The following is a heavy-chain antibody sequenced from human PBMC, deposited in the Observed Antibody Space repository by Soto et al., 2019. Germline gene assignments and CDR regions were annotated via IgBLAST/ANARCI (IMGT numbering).Heavy chain of an antibody. Sequence: SVKVSCKASAGTFPHYGLSWVRQAPGQGLEWIGGIIPVLASTTYAQNFQGRVSIIADASTNTVYMELGSLRSDDTAVYYCACNWGNSLKNWYFDLWGRGTLVTVSS. D-gene: IGHD7-27*01. CDR2: IIPVLAST. V-gene: IGHV1-69*13. CDR3: ACNWGNSLKNWYFDL. J-gene: IGHJ2*01. CDR1: AGTFPHYG.